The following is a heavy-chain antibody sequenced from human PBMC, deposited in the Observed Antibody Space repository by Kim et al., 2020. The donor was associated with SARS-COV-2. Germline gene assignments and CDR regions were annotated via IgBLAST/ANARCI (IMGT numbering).Heavy chain of an antibody. J-gene: IGHJ4*02. D-gene: IGHD1-7*01. CDR2: INQDGSQK. Sequence: GGSLRLSCAASGFNFSIFCMNWVRQAPGKGLEWVANINQDGSQKFHVDSVEGRFTISRDNAKSSMYLQMNSLRAEDTAVYYCAREKNYNSEDYWGQGTLVTVSS. V-gene: IGHV3-7*01. CDR1: GFNFSIFC. CDR3: AREKNYNSEDY.